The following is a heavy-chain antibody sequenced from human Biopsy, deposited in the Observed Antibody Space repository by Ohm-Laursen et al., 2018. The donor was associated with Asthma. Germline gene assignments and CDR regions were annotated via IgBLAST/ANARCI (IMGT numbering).Heavy chain of an antibody. Sequence: TLSLTCTVSGGSINIGAYYWSWIRQHPGKGLEWIGYIYYSGRTYYNPSLKSRVSILIDTSKNQFSLRLSSVTAADTAVYYCARTTYGDDGFDPWGQGTLVTVSS. CDR1: GGSINIGAYY. D-gene: IGHD4-17*01. CDR2: IYYSGRT. J-gene: IGHJ5*02. CDR3: ARTTYGDDGFDP. V-gene: IGHV4-31*03.